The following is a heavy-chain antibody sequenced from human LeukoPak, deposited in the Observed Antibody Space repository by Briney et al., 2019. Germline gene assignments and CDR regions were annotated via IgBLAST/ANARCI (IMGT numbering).Heavy chain of an antibody. CDR2: IYYSGST. V-gene: IGHV4-61*01. D-gene: IGHD2-15*01. CDR1: GGSVSSGSYY. J-gene: IGHJ4*02. Sequence: PSETLSLTCTVSGGSVSSGSYYWSWIRQPPGKGLEWIGYIYYSGSTNYNPSLKSRVTISVDTSKDQFSLKLSSVTAADTAVYYCARAVRGYCSGGSCYFDYWGQGTLVTVSS. CDR3: ARAVRGYCSGGSCYFDY.